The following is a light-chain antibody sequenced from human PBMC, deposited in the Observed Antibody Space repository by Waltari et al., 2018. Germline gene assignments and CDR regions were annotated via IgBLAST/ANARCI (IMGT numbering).Light chain of an antibody. Sequence: QSVLTQPPSASATPGPRVTTSCSGSRSTLGSNFLYLYPQPPGTAPKLLIYRNHERPSRVPDRFSASKYGTSASLVISELRAEDEGIYYCASWDESHYVFGPGTTVTVL. J-gene: IGLJ1*01. CDR1: RSTLGSNF. V-gene: IGLV1-47*01. CDR3: ASWDESHYV. CDR2: RNH.